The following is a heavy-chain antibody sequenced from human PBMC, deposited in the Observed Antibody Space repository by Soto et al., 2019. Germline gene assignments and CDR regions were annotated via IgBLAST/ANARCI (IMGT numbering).Heavy chain of an antibody. J-gene: IGHJ4*02. D-gene: IGHD3-22*01. Sequence: ESLKISCKGSGYSFTKYWIGWVRQMPWKGLEWMAIIYPDESDTRYSPSFQGQVTISADKSISTAYLQWSSLEASDTAMYYCARLPTISTPRELLDSRGQGTLVPVSS. V-gene: IGHV5-51*01. CDR2: IYPDESDT. CDR3: ARLPTISTPRELLDS. CDR1: GYSFTKYW.